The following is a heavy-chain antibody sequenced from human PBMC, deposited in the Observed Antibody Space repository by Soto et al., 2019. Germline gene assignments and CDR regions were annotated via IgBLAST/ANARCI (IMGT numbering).Heavy chain of an antibody. D-gene: IGHD3-3*01. CDR3: ARVRVTIFGVVIIRGHFDY. J-gene: IGHJ4*02. Sequence: SETLSLTCTVSGGSISSGDYYWSWIRQPPGKGLEWIGYIYYSGSTYYNPSLKSRVTISVDTSKNQFSLKLSSVTAADTAVYYCARVRVTIFGVVIIRGHFDYWGQGTLVTVSS. CDR2: IYYSGST. V-gene: IGHV4-30-4*01. CDR1: GGSISSGDYY.